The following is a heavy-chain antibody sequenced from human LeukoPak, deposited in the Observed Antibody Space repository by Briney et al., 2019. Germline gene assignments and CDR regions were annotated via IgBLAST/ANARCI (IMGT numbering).Heavy chain of an antibody. CDR2: ISSGGETI. D-gene: IGHD5-24*01. V-gene: IGHV3-48*01. CDR3: TRVQRRYGYNPLGYYYYMDV. J-gene: IGHJ6*03. Sequence: GGSLRLSCIASGVTISGDSMNWVRQAPGMGLEWLSYISSGGETIYYADSVKGRVTNFRDNAKNSLYLQMNSLRAEDTAVYYWTRVQRRYGYNPLGYYYYMDVWGKGTTVTVSS. CDR1: GVTISGDS.